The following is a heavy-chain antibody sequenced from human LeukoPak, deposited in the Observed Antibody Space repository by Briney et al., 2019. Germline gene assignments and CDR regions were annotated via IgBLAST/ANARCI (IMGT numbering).Heavy chain of an antibody. CDR2: ISSSSSYI. CDR3: ATYNSSGYSPFVC. V-gene: IGHV3-21*01. Sequence: GGSVRLSCAASGFTFSSYSMIWVPQAPGKGLVWGSSISSSSSYIYYADSVKGRFTICRDNAKNELYLQMNRLSAEDTAVYYCATYNSSGYSPFVCWGEGSLVTVSS. D-gene: IGHD3-22*01. CDR1: GFTFSSYS. J-gene: IGHJ4*02.